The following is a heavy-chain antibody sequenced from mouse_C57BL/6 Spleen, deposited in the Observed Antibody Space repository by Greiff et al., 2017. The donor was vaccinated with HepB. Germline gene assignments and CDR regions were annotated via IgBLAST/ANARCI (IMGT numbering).Heavy chain of an antibody. V-gene: IGHV1-18*01. Sequence: EVQLQQSGPELVKPGASVKIPCKASGYTFTDYNMDWVKQSHGKSLEWIGDINPNNGCTNYNQKFKGKATLTVDKSSSTAYMELRSLNSEDTAVYYCSSSGYGNYPPAYWGQGTLVTVSA. CDR3: SSSGYGNYPPAY. CDR2: INPNNGCT. CDR1: GYTFTDYN. D-gene: IGHD2-1*01. J-gene: IGHJ3*01.